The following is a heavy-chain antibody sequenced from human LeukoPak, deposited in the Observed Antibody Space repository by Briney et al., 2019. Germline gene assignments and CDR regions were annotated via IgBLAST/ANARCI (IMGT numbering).Heavy chain of an antibody. CDR3: ARDGRGGRNYFDY. CDR1: GGSISSSSYY. CDR2: IYYSGST. V-gene: IGHV4-39*02. Sequence: SETLSLTCTVSGGSISSSSYYWGWIRQPPGKGLEWIGSIYYSGSTYYNPSLKSRVTISVDTSKNQFSLKLSSVTAADTAVYYCARDGRGGRNYFDYWGQGTLVTVSS. J-gene: IGHJ4*02.